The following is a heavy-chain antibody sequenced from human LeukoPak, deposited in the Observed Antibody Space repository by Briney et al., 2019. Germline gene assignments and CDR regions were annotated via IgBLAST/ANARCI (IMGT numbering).Heavy chain of an antibody. V-gene: IGHV1-2*02. CDR3: ARDIGSAYYDFWSGYSHFDY. CDR2: INPNSGGT. Sequence: ASVKVSCKASGYTFTGYYMHWVRQAPGQGLEWMGWINPNSGGTNYAQMFQGRVTMTRDTSISTAYMELSRLRSDDTAVYYCARDIGSAYYDFWSGYSHFDYWGQGTLVTVSS. CDR1: GYTFTGYY. D-gene: IGHD3-3*01. J-gene: IGHJ4*02.